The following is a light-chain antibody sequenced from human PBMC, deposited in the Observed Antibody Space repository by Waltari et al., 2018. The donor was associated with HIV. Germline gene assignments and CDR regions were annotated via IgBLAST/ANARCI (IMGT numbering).Light chain of an antibody. V-gene: IGKV1-12*01. Sequence: DIQVTQSPSSVSASVGDRITITCRASQAISNWLAWYQQKPGKAPKLLIYAATILQRGVPSRFSGSGSGTDFTLTISSLQPEDSATYYCQQANSFPHSFGQGTKLQIK. CDR3: QQANSFPHS. CDR1: QAISNW. J-gene: IGKJ2*01. CDR2: AAT.